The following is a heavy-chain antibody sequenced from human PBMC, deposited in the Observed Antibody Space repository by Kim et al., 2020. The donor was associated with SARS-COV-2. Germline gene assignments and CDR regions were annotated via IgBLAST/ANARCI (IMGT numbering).Heavy chain of an antibody. V-gene: IGHV3-33*01. D-gene: IGHD2-15*01. Sequence: GGSLRLSCAASGFTFSSYGMHWVRQAPGKGLEWVAVIWYDGSNKYYADSVKGRFTISRDNSKNTLYLQMNSLRAEDTAVYYCARGAAEENIDYWGQGTLVTVSS. J-gene: IGHJ4*02. CDR3: ARGAAEENIDY. CDR2: IWYDGSNK. CDR1: GFTFSSYG.